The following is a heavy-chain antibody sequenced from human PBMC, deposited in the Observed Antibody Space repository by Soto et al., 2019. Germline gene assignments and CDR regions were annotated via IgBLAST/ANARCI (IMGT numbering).Heavy chain of an antibody. D-gene: IGHD2-2*01. J-gene: IGHJ5*02. Sequence: ASVKVSCKASGYTFTSYGISWVRQAPGQGLEWMGWISAYNGNTNYAQKLQGRVTMTTDTSTSTAYMELRSLRSDDTAVYYCARVVDCISTSCYHNWFDPWGQGTLVTLSS. CDR2: ISAYNGNT. CDR1: GYTFTSYG. CDR3: ARVVDCISTSCYHNWFDP. V-gene: IGHV1-18*01.